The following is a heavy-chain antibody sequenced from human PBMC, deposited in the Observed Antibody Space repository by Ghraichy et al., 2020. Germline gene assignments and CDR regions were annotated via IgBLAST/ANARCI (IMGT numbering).Heavy chain of an antibody. D-gene: IGHD6-13*01. V-gene: IGHV4-59*01. J-gene: IGHJ6*02. CDR3: ARDWRVAATGPTYYYYGMDV. CDR1: GGSISNYY. Sequence: SETLSLTCTVSGGSISNYYWNWLRQPPGKGLEWIGYIYYSGNTNYNPSLKSRVTISIETSKNQFSLKLTSVTAADTAMYYCARDWRVAATGPTYYYYGMDVWGQGTTVTVSS. CDR2: IYYSGNT.